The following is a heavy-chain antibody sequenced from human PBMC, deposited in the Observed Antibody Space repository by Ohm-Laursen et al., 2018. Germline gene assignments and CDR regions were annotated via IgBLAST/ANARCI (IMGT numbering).Heavy chain of an antibody. D-gene: IGHD2-15*01. CDR3: ARGSYCSGSTCHNLAWLGP. J-gene: IGHJ5*02. Sequence: SDTLSLTCPVSGGSISNFYWSWIRQPAGKGLEWIGRIYGSGSTDYNPSLKSRVTMSIDTTKNQFSLKLASVTAADTAVYYCARGSYCSGSTCHNLAWLGPWGQGTLVTVSS. CDR2: IYGSGST. V-gene: IGHV4-4*07. CDR1: GGSISNFY.